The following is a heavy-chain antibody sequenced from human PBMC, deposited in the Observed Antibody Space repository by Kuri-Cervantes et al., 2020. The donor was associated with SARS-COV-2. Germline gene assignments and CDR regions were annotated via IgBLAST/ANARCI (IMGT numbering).Heavy chain of an antibody. CDR1: GYTFTSYY. CDR3: ARGGDSSSWWEGYYYYYGMDV. J-gene: IGHJ6*02. V-gene: IGHV1-8*02. D-gene: IGHD6-13*01. Sequence: ASVKVSCKASGYTFTSYYMHWVRQAPGQGLEWMGWISAYNGNTNYAQKFQGRVTMTRNTSISTAYMELSSLRSEDTAVYYCARGGDSSSWWEGYYYYYGMDVWGQGTTVTVSS. CDR2: ISAYNGNT.